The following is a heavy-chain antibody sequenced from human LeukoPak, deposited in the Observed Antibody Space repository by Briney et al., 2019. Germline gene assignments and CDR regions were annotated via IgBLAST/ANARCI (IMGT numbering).Heavy chain of an antibody. CDR2: ISGSGGST. CDR3: AKLASSSWYNPFDY. J-gene: IGHJ4*02. V-gene: IGHV3-23*01. Sequence: PGGSLRLSCAAFGFTFSDYYMSWIRQAPGKGLEWVSAISGSGGSTYYADSVKGRFTISRDNSKNTLYLQMNSLRAEDTAVYYCAKLASSSWYNPFDYWGQGTLVTVSS. CDR1: GFTFSDYY. D-gene: IGHD6-13*01.